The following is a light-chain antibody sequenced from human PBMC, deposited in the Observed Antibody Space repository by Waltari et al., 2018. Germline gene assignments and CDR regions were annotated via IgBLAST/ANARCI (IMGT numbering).Light chain of an antibody. J-gene: IGKJ1*01. V-gene: IGKV3-20*01. CDR2: EAS. Sequence: EIVLTQSPGTLSLSPGERATLSCRASQNIGRYLVWYQQKPGQAPRLLIYEASRRATGIPDRFRGSGVGTDFSPTIHRLGPEDFANDYCQNHGRLPATVGQGTKVEIK. CDR3: QNHGRLPAT. CDR1: QNIGRY.